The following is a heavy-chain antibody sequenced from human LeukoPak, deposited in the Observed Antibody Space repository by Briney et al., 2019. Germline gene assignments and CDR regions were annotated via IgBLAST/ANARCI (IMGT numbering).Heavy chain of an antibody. CDR3: ARDLVDTAMAGHTDAFDI. V-gene: IGHV1-46*01. D-gene: IGHD5-18*01. Sequence: ASVKVSCKASGYTFTSYYMHWVRQAPGQGLEWMGTINPSGGSTSYAQKFQGRVTMTRDMSTSTVYMELSSLRSEDTAVYYCARDLVDTAMAGHTDAFDIWGQGTMVTVSS. J-gene: IGHJ3*02. CDR1: GYTFTSYY. CDR2: INPSGGST.